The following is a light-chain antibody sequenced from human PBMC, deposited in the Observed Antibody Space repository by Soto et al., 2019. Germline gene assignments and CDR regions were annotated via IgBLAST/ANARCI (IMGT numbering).Light chain of an antibody. J-gene: IGKJ3*01. Sequence: DIVMTQSPDSLAVSLGERATINCKSSLSILDSSDNENHLAWYQQRPGRPPKLVIYGASTRESGVPDRFSGSGSGTDFSLTITSLQAEDVAVYYCQQYYTIPFSFGPGTTVDV. CDR3: QQYYTIPFS. CDR2: GAS. CDR1: LSILDSSDNENH. V-gene: IGKV4-1*01.